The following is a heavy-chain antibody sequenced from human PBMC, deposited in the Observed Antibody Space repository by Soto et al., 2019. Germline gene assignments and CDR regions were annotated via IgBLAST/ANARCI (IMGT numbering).Heavy chain of an antibody. J-gene: IGHJ4*02. Sequence: SEMLSLTCTVSGVSISSGDYYWSWIRQPPGKGLEWIGYIYYSGSTYYNPSLKSRVTISVDTSKNQFSLKLSSVTAADTAVYYCARVGGFGATTIDDWGQGTLVTVSS. V-gene: IGHV4-30-4*01. CDR3: ARVGGFGATTIDD. D-gene: IGHD3-10*01. CDR1: GVSISSGDYY. CDR2: IYYSGST.